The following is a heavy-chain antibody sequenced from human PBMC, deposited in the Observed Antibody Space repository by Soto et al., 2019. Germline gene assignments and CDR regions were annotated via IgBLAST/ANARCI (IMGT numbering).Heavy chain of an antibody. V-gene: IGHV3-30-3*01. D-gene: IGHD3-10*01. Sequence: QVQLVESGGGVVKPGRSLRLSCAASGFTFSSYAMHWVRQAPGKGLEWVAVISYDGSNKYYADSVKGRFTISRDNSKNTLDLQMNSLRAEDTAVYYCARGGYYYCSVSLHDAFDIWGQGTMVTVSS. CDR2: ISYDGSNK. J-gene: IGHJ3*02. CDR3: ARGGYYYCSVSLHDAFDI. CDR1: GFTFSSYA.